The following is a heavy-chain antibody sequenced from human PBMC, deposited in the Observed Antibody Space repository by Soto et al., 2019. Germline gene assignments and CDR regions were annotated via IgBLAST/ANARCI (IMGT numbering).Heavy chain of an antibody. V-gene: IGHV1-18*01. D-gene: IGHD3-16*01. CDR2: INAYNGNT. CDR3: AMVDVYVTPSPQDV. CDR1: GYRFTSYG. Sequence: QVQLVQSGAEVKNPGASVKVSCQASGYRFTSYGIGWVRQAPGQGLEWMGWINAYNGNTNYAQNLQGRVTLTTDTSTSPAYMELRSLRSNDTAVYYCAMVDVYVTPSPQDVWGQGTTVTVS. J-gene: IGHJ6*02.